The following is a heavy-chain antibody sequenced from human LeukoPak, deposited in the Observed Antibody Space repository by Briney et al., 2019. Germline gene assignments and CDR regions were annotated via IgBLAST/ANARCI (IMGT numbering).Heavy chain of an antibody. CDR1: GGSISSSSYY. Sequence: PSETLSLTCTVSGGSISSSSYYWGWIRQPPGKGLEWIGSICYSGSTYYNPSLKSRVTISVDTSKNQFSLKLSSVTAADTAVYYCARCYDSSGYYLNLYYFDYWGQGTLVTVSS. V-gene: IGHV4-39*01. J-gene: IGHJ4*02. CDR3: ARCYDSSGYYLNLYYFDY. D-gene: IGHD3-22*01. CDR2: ICYSGST.